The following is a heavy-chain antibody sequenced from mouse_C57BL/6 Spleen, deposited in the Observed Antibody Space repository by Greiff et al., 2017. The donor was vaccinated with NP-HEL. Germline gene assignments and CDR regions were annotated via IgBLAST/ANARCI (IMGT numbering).Heavy chain of an antibody. J-gene: IGHJ2*01. Sequence: QVQLKQSGAELVRPGASVKLSCKASGYTFTDYYINWVKQRPGQGLEWIARIYPGSGNTYYNEKFKGKATLTAEKSSSTAYMQLSSLTSEDAAVYFCARRSNYVDYWGQGTTLTVSS. D-gene: IGHD5-1*01. CDR1: GYTFTDYY. V-gene: IGHV1-76*01. CDR2: IYPGSGNT. CDR3: ARRSNYVDY.